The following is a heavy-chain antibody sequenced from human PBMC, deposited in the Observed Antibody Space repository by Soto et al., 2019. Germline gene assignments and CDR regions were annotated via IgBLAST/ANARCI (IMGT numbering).Heavy chain of an antibody. CDR2: ISSSGSTI. J-gene: IGHJ3*02. CDR1: GFTFSSYE. Sequence: EVQLVESGGGLVQPGGSLRLSCAASGFTFSSYEMNWVRQAPGKGLEWVSYISSSGSTIYYADSVKGRFTISRDNAKNSLHLQMNSLRAEDKAVYYCASDPCSYSGSYYVGDAFGIWGQGTMVTVSS. CDR3: ASDPCSYSGSYYVGDAFGI. V-gene: IGHV3-48*03. D-gene: IGHD1-26*01.